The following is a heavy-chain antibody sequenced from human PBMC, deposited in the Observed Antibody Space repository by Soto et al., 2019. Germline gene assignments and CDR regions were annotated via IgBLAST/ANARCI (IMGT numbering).Heavy chain of an antibody. J-gene: IGHJ1*01. D-gene: IGHD3-10*01. V-gene: IGHV1-8*02. CDR1: GYPFNNYD. Sequence: ASVKVSCKASGYPFNNYDIHWVRQAPGHGLEWMGWMNPNSGNTGYAQNFRGRVTMTQNTAIGTAYMELSSLRSDDTATYYCTRAYGAETFHRWGQGTLVTVSS. CDR2: MNPNSGNT. CDR3: TRAYGAETFHR.